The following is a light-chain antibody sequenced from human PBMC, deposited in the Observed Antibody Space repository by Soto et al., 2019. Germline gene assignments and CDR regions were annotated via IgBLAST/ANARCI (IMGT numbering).Light chain of an antibody. CDR2: GAF. CDR3: QQRNIWPPVT. V-gene: IGKV3-11*01. Sequence: VITQSPDILSVSPGERATLSCRASPSVTNFLAWYQQKPGQAPRLLIYGAFNRATGIPARFSGSGSGTDFTLTISSLEPEDSAIYYCQQRNIWPPVTFGQGTRLEIK. CDR1: PSVTNF. J-gene: IGKJ5*01.